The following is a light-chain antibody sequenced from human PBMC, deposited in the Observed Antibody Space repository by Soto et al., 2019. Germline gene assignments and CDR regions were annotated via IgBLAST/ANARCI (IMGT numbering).Light chain of an antibody. Sequence: DIQMTQSPSSPSASVGDRVTITCRASQDISNYLNWYQQKPGKAPKLLIYDASNLETGVPSRFSGSGSGTDFTFTISSLQPEDIATYYCQQYDNLPVTFGGGTKVDIK. V-gene: IGKV1-33*01. J-gene: IGKJ4*01. CDR2: DAS. CDR3: QQYDNLPVT. CDR1: QDISNY.